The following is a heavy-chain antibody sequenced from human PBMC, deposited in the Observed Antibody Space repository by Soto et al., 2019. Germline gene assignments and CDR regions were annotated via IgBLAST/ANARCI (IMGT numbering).Heavy chain of an antibody. Sequence: QPGGSLRLSCAASGFTFSSYAMSRVRQAPGKGLEWVSAIRGSGGSTYYADSVKGRFTISRDNSKNTLYLQMNSLRAEDPGVYYCASSRYDDFFDYWGQGTLVTVSS. D-gene: IGHD5-12*01. CDR3: ASSRYDDFFDY. CDR2: IRGSGGST. CDR1: GFTFSSYA. V-gene: IGHV3-23*01. J-gene: IGHJ4*02.